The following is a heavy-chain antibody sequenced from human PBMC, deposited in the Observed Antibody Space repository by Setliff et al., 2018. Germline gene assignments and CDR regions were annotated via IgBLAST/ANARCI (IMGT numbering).Heavy chain of an antibody. Sequence: PGGSLRLSCAASGFTFSTYAVSWVRQAPGKGLEWVSSISGSGSSAYYADSVKGRFTISRDNAKNSLYLQMNSLRAEDTAVYYCARGAYGDYYFDYWGQGTLVTVSS. J-gene: IGHJ4*02. CDR3: ARGAYGDYYFDY. CDR2: ISGSGSSA. V-gene: IGHV3-23*01. CDR1: GFTFSTYA. D-gene: IGHD4-17*01.